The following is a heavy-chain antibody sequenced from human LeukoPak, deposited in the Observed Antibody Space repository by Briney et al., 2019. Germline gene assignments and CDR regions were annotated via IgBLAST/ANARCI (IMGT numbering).Heavy chain of an antibody. J-gene: IGHJ3*02. V-gene: IGHV4-4*07. CDR3: ARGVQWLAPHDPFDI. CDR2: IYTSGST. CDR1: GGSISSYY. D-gene: IGHD6-19*01. Sequence: PSETLSLTCTVSGGSISSYYWSWIRQPAGKGLEWIGRIYTSGSTNYNPSLKSRVTMSVDTSKNQFSLKLSSVTAADTAVYYCARGVQWLAPHDPFDIWGQGTMVTVSS.